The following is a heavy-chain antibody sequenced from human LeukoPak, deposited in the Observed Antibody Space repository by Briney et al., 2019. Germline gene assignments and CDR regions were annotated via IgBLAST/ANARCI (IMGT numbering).Heavy chain of an antibody. J-gene: IGHJ4*02. CDR2: INSDGSST. Sequence: PGGSMRHSCAASGFTFSSYWMHWVRQAPGKGLVWVSRINSDGSSTSYADSAKGRFTISRDNAKNTLYLQMNSLRAEDTAVYYCARVPYYDSSGYLLDYWGQGTLVTVSS. CDR1: GFTFSSYW. D-gene: IGHD3-22*01. CDR3: ARVPYYDSSGYLLDY. V-gene: IGHV3-74*01.